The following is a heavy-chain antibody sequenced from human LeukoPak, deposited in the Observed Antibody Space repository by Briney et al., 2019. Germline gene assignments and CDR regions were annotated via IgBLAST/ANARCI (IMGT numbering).Heavy chain of an antibody. V-gene: IGHV3-21*01. CDR1: GFTFSIYN. CDR2: ISSISSYM. Sequence: KPGGSLRLSCAASGFTFSIYNMNWVRQAPGKGLECVSSISSISSYMNYADSVKGRFTISRDNAKNSLYLQMNSLRAEDTAVYYCARDRGYYGDLYYFDYWGQGTLVIVSS. D-gene: IGHD4-17*01. CDR3: ARDRGYYGDLYYFDY. J-gene: IGHJ4*02.